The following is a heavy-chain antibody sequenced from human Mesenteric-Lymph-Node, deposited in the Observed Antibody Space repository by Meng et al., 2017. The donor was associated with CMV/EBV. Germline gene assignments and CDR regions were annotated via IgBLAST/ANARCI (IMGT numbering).Heavy chain of an antibody. D-gene: IGHD3-3*01. CDR2: ISSSGSTI. V-gene: IGHV3-48*04. J-gene: IGHJ1*01. CDR1: GFTFSSYS. Sequence: GESLKISCAASGFTFSSYSLNWVRQAPGKGLEWLSYISSSGSTIYYADSVKGRFTISRDNAKNSLYLQMNSLRAEDTAVYYCARQEYYDFWSGYYTGHFQHWGQGTLVTVSS. CDR3: ARQEYYDFWSGYYTGHFQH.